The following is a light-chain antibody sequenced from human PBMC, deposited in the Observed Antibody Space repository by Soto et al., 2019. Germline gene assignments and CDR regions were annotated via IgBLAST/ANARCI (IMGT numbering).Light chain of an antibody. CDR3: QQSYSTPLT. CDR1: QSISSY. CDR2: AAS. J-gene: IGKJ4*01. Sequence: DIQMTQSPSSLSASVGDRVTITCRASQSISSYLNWYQQNPGKAPKLLIYAASSLQSGVPSRFSGSGSGTEFTLTISSLQPEDFATYYCQQSYSTPLTVGGGTKVEIK. V-gene: IGKV1-39*01.